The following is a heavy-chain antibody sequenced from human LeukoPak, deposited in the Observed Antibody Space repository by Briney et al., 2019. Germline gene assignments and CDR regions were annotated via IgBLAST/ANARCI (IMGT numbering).Heavy chain of an antibody. D-gene: IGHD2-2*01. CDR1: GFTFSSYA. Sequence: PGRSLRLSCAASGFTFSSYAMHWVRQAPGKGLEWVAVISYDGSNKYYADSVKGRFTISRDNSKNTLYPQMNSLRAEDTAVYYCARGRAVVVPAAMAYGMDVWGKGTTVTVSS. J-gene: IGHJ6*04. V-gene: IGHV3-30-3*01. CDR3: ARGRAVVVPAAMAYGMDV. CDR2: ISYDGSNK.